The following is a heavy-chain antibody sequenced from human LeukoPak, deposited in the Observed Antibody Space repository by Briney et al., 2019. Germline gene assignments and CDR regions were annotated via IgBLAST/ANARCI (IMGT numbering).Heavy chain of an antibody. V-gene: IGHV3-23*01. D-gene: IGHD4-17*01. CDR1: GFTFSNYA. Sequence: PGGSLRLSCAASGFTFSNYAMSWVRQAPGKGLKWVATVNDNGAATYYADSVKGRFTISRDNAKNSLYLQMNSLRAEDTAVYYCARTDLYGDYHFDYWGQGTLVTVSS. J-gene: IGHJ4*02. CDR3: ARTDLYGDYHFDY. CDR2: VNDNGAAT.